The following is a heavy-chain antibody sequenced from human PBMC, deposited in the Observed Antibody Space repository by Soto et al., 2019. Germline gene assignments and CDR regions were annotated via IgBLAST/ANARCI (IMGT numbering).Heavy chain of an antibody. D-gene: IGHD6-13*01. Sequence: LRLSCAASGFTFRSFTMNWVRQAPGKGLEWVSTISSNSAYIYYTDALRGRFTISRDNAKNSLHLQMNSLRAEDTAVYYCTRDASRDSSARGWFDPWGPGTLVTVS. CDR3: TRDASRDSSARGWFDP. J-gene: IGHJ5*02. V-gene: IGHV3-21*01. CDR2: ISSNSAYI. CDR1: GFTFRSFT.